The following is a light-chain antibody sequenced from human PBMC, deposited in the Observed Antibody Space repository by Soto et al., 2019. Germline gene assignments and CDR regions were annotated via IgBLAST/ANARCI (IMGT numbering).Light chain of an antibody. Sequence: EIVMTQSPATLSVSPGERATLFCVASQNVGTRLAWYQQIPGQPPRLLIYGASTRATGIPARFSGSGSGTEFTLTISSLQSEDFAVYYCQQYNNWPPITFGQGTRLEI. CDR3: QQYNNWPPIT. CDR1: QNVGTR. V-gene: IGKV3-15*01. CDR2: GAS. J-gene: IGKJ5*01.